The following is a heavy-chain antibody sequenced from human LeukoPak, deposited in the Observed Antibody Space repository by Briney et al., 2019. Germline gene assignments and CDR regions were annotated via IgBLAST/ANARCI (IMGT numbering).Heavy chain of an antibody. Sequence: SETLSLTCTVSGGSISSYYWSWIRQPPGEGLGWSGCIYYSGSTNYNPSLKSRGTISVDTSKNQFSLKLSSVAAADPGVYYCASSFHRCYYDSSGYYFYYWGQGTLVTVSS. V-gene: IGHV4-59*08. CDR2: IYYSGST. CDR3: ASSFHRCYYDSSGYYFYY. CDR1: GGSISSYY. D-gene: IGHD3-22*01. J-gene: IGHJ4*02.